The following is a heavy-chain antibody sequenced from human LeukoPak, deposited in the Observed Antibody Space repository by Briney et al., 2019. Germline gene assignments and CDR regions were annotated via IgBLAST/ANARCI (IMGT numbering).Heavy chain of an antibody. J-gene: IGHJ3*02. D-gene: IGHD4-17*01. Sequence: ASVKVSCKASGYTFTSYYMHWVRQAPGQGLEWMGIINPSGGSTSCAQKFQGRVTMTRDTSTSTVYMELSSLRSEDTAVYYCARDVMTTVTHGAFDIWGQGTMVTVSS. V-gene: IGHV1-46*01. CDR3: ARDVMTTVTHGAFDI. CDR1: GYTFTSYY. CDR2: INPSGGST.